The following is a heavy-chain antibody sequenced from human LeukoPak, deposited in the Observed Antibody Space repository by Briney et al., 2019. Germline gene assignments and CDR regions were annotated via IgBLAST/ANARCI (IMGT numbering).Heavy chain of an antibody. D-gene: IGHD1-1*01. CDR2: ISWDSGSS. J-gene: IGHJ3*02. CDR1: GFKLDDYA. V-gene: IGHV3-9*01. CDR3: VKDLRLDLHLDTFHI. Sequence: PGRSLRLSCAASGFKLDDYAMHWVRQAPGKGLEWVSSISWDSGSSVYVDSVKGRFTISRDNAKNSLYLQMDSLTPEDSALYYCVKDLRLDLHLDTFHIWGRGTRVTVSS.